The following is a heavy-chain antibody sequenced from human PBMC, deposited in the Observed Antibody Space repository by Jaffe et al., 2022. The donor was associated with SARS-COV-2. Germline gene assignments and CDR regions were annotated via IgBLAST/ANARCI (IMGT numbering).Heavy chain of an antibody. CDR2: IYYSGNT. D-gene: IGHD2-2*02. V-gene: IGHV4-28*01. CDR3: ARIHCSTISCYIDY. CDR1: AYSISNDKW. J-gene: IGHJ4*02. Sequence: QVQLQESGPGLVKPSDTLSLTCAVSAYSISNDKWWGWIRQPPGKGLEWIGFIYYSGNTYYNPSLKSRVSMSVDTSKNQFSLKLSSVTAVDTAVYYCARIHCSTISCYIDYWGQGTLVTVSS.